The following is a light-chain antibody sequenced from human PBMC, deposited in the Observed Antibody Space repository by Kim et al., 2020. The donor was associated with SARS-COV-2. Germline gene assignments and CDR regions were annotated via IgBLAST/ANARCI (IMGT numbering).Light chain of an antibody. Sequence: SPGERATLSCRASHSFFSNLAWYRQKPGQAPRLLIYGASTRATGIPARFSGSGSGTDFTLTISSLQSEDFGVYYCQQYNYWPPWTFGQGTKVEIK. CDR2: GAS. J-gene: IGKJ1*01. CDR3: QQYNYWPPWT. V-gene: IGKV3-15*01. CDR1: HSFFSN.